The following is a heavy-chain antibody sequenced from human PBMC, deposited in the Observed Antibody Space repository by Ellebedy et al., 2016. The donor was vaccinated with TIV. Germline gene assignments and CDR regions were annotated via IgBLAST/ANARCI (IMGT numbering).Heavy chain of an antibody. D-gene: IGHD4-17*01. CDR2: ISAYNGNT. Sequence: ASVKVSXXASGYTFTSYGISWVRQAPGQGLEWMGWISAYNGNTNYAQKLQGRVTMTTDTSTSTAYMELRSLRSDDTAVYYCASPPGGYGDYVLGYWGQGTLVTVSS. V-gene: IGHV1-18*01. J-gene: IGHJ4*02. CDR3: ASPPGGYGDYVLGY. CDR1: GYTFTSYG.